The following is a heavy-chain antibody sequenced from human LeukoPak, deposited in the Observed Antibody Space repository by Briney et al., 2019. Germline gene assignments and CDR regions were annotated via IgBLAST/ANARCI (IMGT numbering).Heavy chain of an antibody. V-gene: IGHV4-59*08. CDR3: ATQEFYGSGSYFLE. D-gene: IGHD3-10*01. J-gene: IGHJ4*02. Sequence: SETPSLTCTVSGGSISSYYRSWIPEPPGEGLGWIWYIYYSGSTNYNPSLKSRVTISVDTSKNQFSLKLSSVTAADTAVYYCATQEFYGSGSYFLEWGQGTLVTVSS. CDR1: GGSISSYY. CDR2: IYYSGST.